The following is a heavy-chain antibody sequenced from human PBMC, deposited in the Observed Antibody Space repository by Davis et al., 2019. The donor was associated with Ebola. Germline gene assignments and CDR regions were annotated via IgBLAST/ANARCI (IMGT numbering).Heavy chain of an antibody. CDR1: GGSISTYY. D-gene: IGHD4-17*01. CDR3: ARHSSDGDYLRFDP. Sequence: SETLSLTCTVSGGSISTYYWSWIRQPPGKGLEWIGYTHYSGSTNYNPSLTSRATISVDTSKNQFSLKLSSVTAADTAVYYCARHSSDGDYLRFDPWGQGTLVTVSS. V-gene: IGHV4-59*01. J-gene: IGHJ5*02. CDR2: THYSGST.